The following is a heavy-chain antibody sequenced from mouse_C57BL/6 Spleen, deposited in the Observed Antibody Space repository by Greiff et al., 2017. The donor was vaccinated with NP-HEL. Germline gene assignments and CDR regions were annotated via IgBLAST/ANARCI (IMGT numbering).Heavy chain of an antibody. CDR3: ARRNVLLREYAMDY. CDR2: IDPSDSYT. D-gene: IGHD1-1*01. V-gene: IGHV1-69*01. CDR1: GYTFTSYW. J-gene: IGHJ4*01. Sequence: QVQLQQPGAELVMPGASVKLSCKASGYTFTSYWMHWVKQRPGQGLEWIGEIDPSDSYTNYNQKFKGKSTLTVDKSSSTSYMQLSSLTSEDSAVYYCARRNVLLREYAMDYWGQGTSVTVSS.